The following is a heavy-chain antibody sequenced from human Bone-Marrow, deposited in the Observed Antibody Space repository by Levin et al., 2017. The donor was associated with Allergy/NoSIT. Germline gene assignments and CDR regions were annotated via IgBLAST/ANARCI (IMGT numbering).Heavy chain of an antibody. CDR3: TTDRRATVVGRQADY. Sequence: GGSLRLSCAASGFTFSNAWMSWVRQAPGKGLEWVGRIKSKTDGGTTDYAAPVKGRFTISRDDSKNTLYLQMNSLKTEDTAVYYCTTDRRATVVGRQADYWGQGTLVTVSS. CDR1: GFTFSNAW. CDR2: IKSKTDGGTT. V-gene: IGHV3-15*01. J-gene: IGHJ4*02. D-gene: IGHD4-23*01.